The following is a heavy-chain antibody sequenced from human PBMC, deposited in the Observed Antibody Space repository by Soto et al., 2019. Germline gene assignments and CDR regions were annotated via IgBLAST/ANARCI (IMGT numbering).Heavy chain of an antibody. CDR2: INAGNGNT. CDR3: ARAEFVPGEYCSSTSCYLRSSWFDP. V-gene: IGHV1-3*01. D-gene: IGHD2-2*01. J-gene: IGHJ5*02. CDR1: GYTFTSYA. Sequence: ASVKVSCKASGYTFTSYAMHWVRQAPGQRLEWMGWINAGNGNTKYSQKFQGRVTITRDTSASTAYMELSSLRSEDTAVYYCARAEFVPGEYCSSTSCYLRSSWFDPWGQGTLVTVSS.